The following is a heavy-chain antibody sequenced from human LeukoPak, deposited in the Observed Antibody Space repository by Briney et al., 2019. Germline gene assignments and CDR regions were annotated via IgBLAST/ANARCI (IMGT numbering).Heavy chain of an antibody. V-gene: IGHV4-39*07. CDR1: GGSIRSSYYY. Sequence: KASETLSLTCTVSGGSIRSSYYYWGWIRQPPGKGLEWIGSIYDSGSTYYNPSLKSRVTISVDRSKNQFSLKLSSVTAADTAVYYCARGPSIYHGSYPLWYFDYWGQGTLVTVSS. CDR2: IYDSGST. J-gene: IGHJ4*02. CDR3: ARGPSIYHGSYPLWYFDY. D-gene: IGHD1-26*01.